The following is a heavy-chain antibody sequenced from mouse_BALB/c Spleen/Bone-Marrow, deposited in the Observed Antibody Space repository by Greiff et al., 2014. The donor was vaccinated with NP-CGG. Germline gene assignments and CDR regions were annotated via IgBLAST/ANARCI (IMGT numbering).Heavy chain of an antibody. J-gene: IGHJ4*01. CDR3: ARSELGRYYAMDY. Sequence: QVQLQQSGAELVRPGSSVKISCKASGYAFSSYWMNWVKQRPGQGLEWIGQIYPGDGDTNYNGKFKGKATLTADKSSSTAYMQLSSLTSEDSAVYFCARSELGRYYAMDYWGQGTSVTGSS. CDR1: GYAFSSYW. V-gene: IGHV1-80*01. D-gene: IGHD4-1*01. CDR2: IYPGDGDT.